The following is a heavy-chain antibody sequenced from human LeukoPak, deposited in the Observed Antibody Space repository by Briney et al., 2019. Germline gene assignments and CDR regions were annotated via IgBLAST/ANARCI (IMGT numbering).Heavy chain of an antibody. J-gene: IGHJ5*02. CDR3: ARGYCSGGSCYRHNWFDP. CDR1: GGSLSSGSYY. Sequence: PSQTLSLTCTVSGGSLSSGSYYWSWVRQPAGRGLEWIGRIYTSGSTNYNPSLKSRVTISVDPSKNQFSLKLSSVTAADTAVYYCARGYCSGGSCYRHNWFDPWGQGTLVTVSS. D-gene: IGHD2-15*01. V-gene: IGHV4-61*02. CDR2: IYTSGST.